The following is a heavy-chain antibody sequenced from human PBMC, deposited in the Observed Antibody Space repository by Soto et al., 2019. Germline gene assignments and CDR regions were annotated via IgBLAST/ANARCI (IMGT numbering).Heavy chain of an antibody. V-gene: IGHV3-48*04. CDR2: ISSSSTI. Sequence: GGSLRLSCAASGFTFSSYSMNWVRQAPGKGLEWVSYISSSSTIYYADSVKGRFTISRDNAKNSLYLQMNSLRAEDTAVYYCARAQDIVVVVAATRDNYYYYGMDVWGQGTTVTVSS. CDR3: ARAQDIVVVVAATRDNYYYYGMDV. J-gene: IGHJ6*02. CDR1: GFTFSSYS. D-gene: IGHD2-15*01.